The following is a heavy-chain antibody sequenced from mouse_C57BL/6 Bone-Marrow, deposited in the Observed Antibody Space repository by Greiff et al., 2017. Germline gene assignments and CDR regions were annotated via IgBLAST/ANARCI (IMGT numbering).Heavy chain of an antibody. CDR1: GFNITDDY. J-gene: IGHJ3*01. CDR2: IDPENGDT. Sequence: VQLQQSGAELVRPGASVKLSCTASGFNITDDYMHWVKQRPEQGLEWIGWIDPENGDTAYASKFQGKATITADTSSNTAYLQLSSLTSEDTAVYYCTPYYYGTPWFAYWGQGTLVTVSA. V-gene: IGHV14-4*01. D-gene: IGHD1-1*01. CDR3: TPYYYGTPWFAY.